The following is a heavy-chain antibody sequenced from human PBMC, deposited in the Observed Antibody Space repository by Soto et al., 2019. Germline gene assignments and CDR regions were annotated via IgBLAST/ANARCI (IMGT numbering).Heavy chain of an antibody. Sequence: PSETLSLTCAVYGGSFSGYYWSWIRQPPGKGLEWIGEINHSGSTNYNPSLKSRVTISVDTSKNQFSLKLSSVTAADTAVYYCARLLTNNYDSSGYYIDYWGQGTLVTVSS. CDR2: INHSGST. D-gene: IGHD3-22*01. V-gene: IGHV4-34*01. CDR3: ARLLTNNYDSSGYYIDY. J-gene: IGHJ4*02. CDR1: GGSFSGYY.